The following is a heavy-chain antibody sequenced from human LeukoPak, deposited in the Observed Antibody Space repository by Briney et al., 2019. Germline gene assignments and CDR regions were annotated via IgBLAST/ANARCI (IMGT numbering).Heavy chain of an antibody. CDR2: IYYSGST. CDR3: ARALGGAYYDFWSGYYNWFDP. J-gene: IGHJ5*02. CDR1: GGSISSGDYY. V-gene: IGHV4-30-4*08. D-gene: IGHD3-3*01. Sequence: SETLSLTCTVSGGSISSGDYYWSWIRQPPGKGLEWIGYIYYSGSTYYNPSLKSRVTISVDTSKNQFSLKLSSVTAADTAVYYCARALGGAYYDFWSGYYNWFDPWGQGTLVTVPS.